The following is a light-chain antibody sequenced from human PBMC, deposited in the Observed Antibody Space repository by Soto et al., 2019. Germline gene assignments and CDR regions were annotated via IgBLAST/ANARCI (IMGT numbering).Light chain of an antibody. V-gene: IGKV3-15*01. CDR2: GAS. J-gene: IGKJ1*01. Sequence: EIVMTQSPATLSVSPGERDTLSCRASQSVSSNFAWYQQKPGQAPRLLIYGASTRATGIPARFSGSGSGTEFTLTISSLQSEDFAVYYCQQYNNWPRTFGQGTKV. CDR3: QQYNNWPRT. CDR1: QSVSSN.